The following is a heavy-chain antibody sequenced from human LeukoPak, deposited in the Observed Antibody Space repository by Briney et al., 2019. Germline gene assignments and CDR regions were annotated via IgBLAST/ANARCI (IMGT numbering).Heavy chain of an antibody. Sequence: GGSLRLSCAASGFTFSSYAMHWVRQAPGKGLEWVAVISYDGSNKYYADSVKGRFTISRDNSKDTLYLQMNSLRAEDTAVYYCAREIAVAGTCFDYWGQGTLVTVSS. V-gene: IGHV3-30-3*01. CDR3: AREIAVAGTCFDY. CDR1: GFTFSSYA. D-gene: IGHD6-19*01. J-gene: IGHJ4*02. CDR2: ISYDGSNK.